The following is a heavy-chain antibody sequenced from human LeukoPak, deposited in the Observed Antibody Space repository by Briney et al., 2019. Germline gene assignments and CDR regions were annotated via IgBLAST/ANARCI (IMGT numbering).Heavy chain of an antibody. CDR1: GGSLSGYY. J-gene: IGHJ3*01. D-gene: IGHD3-22*01. CDR3: ARLLDNDISGDPDTFDV. CDR2: VSYTGRT. V-gene: IGHV4-59*01. Sequence: SETLSLTCTVSGGSLSGYYWSWIRQPPGKRLEWIGYVSYTGRTKYNPSLQSRVTISIDTSKSQCSLKLTSVTSADTAVYSCARLLDNDISGDPDTFDVSGEGKTV.